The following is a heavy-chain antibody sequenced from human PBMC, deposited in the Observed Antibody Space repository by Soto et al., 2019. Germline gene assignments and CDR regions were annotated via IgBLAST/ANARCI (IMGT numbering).Heavy chain of an antibody. CDR3: ARGDCSSTSCLSTTQYYYYYMDV. J-gene: IGHJ6*03. V-gene: IGHV4-34*01. CDR2: INHSGST. Sequence: SETLSLTCAFYGGSFSGYYWSLIRKPTGKGLEWIGEINHSGSTNYNPSLKSRVTISVDTSKNQFSLKLSSVTAADTAVYYCARGDCSSTSCLSTTQYYYYYMDVWGKGTTVTVSS. CDR1: GGSFSGYY. D-gene: IGHD2-2*01.